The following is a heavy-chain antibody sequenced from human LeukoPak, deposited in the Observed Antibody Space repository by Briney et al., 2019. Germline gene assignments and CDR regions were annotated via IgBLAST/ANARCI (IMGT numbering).Heavy chain of an antibody. Sequence: GGSLRLSCAASGFSFSTHSMTWVRQAPGKHPEWVTGISSGGGTTDYADSVKGRFIVSRDNSKNTIYLQMNSLRAEDTAVYYCARDDSSGFGDAFDIWGQGTMVTVSS. J-gene: IGHJ3*02. CDR2: ISSGGGTT. CDR3: ARDDSSGFGDAFDI. CDR1: GFSFSTHS. V-gene: IGHV3-23*01. D-gene: IGHD3-22*01.